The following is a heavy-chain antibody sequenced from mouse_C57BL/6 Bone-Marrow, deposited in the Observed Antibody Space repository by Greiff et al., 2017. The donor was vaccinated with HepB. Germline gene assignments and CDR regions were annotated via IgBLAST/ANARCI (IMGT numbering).Heavy chain of an antibody. CDR1: GFTFSDYG. Sequence: EVKLVESGGGLVKPGGSLKLSCAASGFTFSDYGMHWVRQAPEKGLEWVAYISSGSSTIYYADTVKGRFTISRDNAKNTLFLQMTSLRSEDTAMYYCARPNYYGSSWYFDVWGTGTTVTVSS. CDR2: ISSGSSTI. J-gene: IGHJ1*03. V-gene: IGHV5-17*01. D-gene: IGHD1-1*01. CDR3: ARPNYYGSSWYFDV.